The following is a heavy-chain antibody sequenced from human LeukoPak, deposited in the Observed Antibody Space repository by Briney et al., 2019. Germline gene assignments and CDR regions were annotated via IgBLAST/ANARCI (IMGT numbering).Heavy chain of an antibody. CDR2: IYTSGST. D-gene: IGHD1-26*01. CDR1: GGSISSYY. V-gene: IGHV4-4*07. CDR3: ASSIVGATPAYYFDY. J-gene: IGHJ4*02. Sequence: SETLSLTCTVSGGSISSYYWSWIRKPAGKGLEWIGRIYTSGSTNYNPSLKSRVTMSVDTSKNQFSLKLSSVTAADTAVYYCASSIVGATPAYYFDYWGQGTLVTVSS.